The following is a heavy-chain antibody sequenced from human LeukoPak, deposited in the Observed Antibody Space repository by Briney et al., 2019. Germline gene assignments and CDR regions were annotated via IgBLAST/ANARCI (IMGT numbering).Heavy chain of an antibody. V-gene: IGHV3-74*01. CDR3: ARGAMWAYYFDF. CDR1: GFTFNNYW. J-gene: IGHJ4*02. CDR2: IKFDGSST. D-gene: IGHD2-2*01. Sequence: GGSLRLPCAASGFTFNNYWMHWVRQAPGKGLVWVSRIKFDGSSTNYADSVKGRFTISRDNAKNTLYLQMNSLRAEDTAVYYCARGAMWAYYFDFWGQGTLVTVSS.